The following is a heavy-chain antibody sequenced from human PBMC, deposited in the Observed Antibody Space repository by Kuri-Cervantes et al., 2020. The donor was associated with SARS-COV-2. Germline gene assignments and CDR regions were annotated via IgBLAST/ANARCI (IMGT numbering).Heavy chain of an antibody. CDR3: ASLTIVRITIFGVVPAGRRFDY. Sequence: SETLSLTCAVYGGSFSGYYWSWIRQPPGKGLEWIGEINHSGSTNFDPSLKSRVTISVDTSKNQFSLKLSSVTAADTAVYYCASLTIVRITIFGVVPAGRRFDYWGQGTLVTVSS. V-gene: IGHV4-34*01. J-gene: IGHJ4*02. CDR2: INHSGST. D-gene: IGHD3-3*01. CDR1: GGSFSGYY.